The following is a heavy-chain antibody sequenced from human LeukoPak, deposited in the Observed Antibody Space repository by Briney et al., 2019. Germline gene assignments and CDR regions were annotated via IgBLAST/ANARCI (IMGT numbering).Heavy chain of an antibody. V-gene: IGHV3-33*01. Sequence: GGSLRLSCAASGFTFSSYGMHWVRQAPGKGQEWVAVIWYDGSNKYYADSVKGRFTISRDNSKNTLYLQMNSLRAEDTAVYYCARGYIAAAGDLDYWGQGTLVTVSS. CDR2: IWYDGSNK. D-gene: IGHD6-13*01. J-gene: IGHJ4*02. CDR3: ARGYIAAAGDLDY. CDR1: GFTFSSYG.